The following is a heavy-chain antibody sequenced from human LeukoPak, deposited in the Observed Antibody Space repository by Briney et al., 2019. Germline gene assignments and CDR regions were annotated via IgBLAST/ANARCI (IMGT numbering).Heavy chain of an antibody. D-gene: IGHD2-15*01. CDR3: ARVLVAAALDY. V-gene: IGHV3-74*01. J-gene: IGHJ4*02. Sequence: GGSLRLSCAASGFTFSSYWMHWVRQAPGKGLVWVSRINSDGSSTSYADSVKGRFTISRDNAKSTLYLQMSSLRAEDTAVYYCARVLVAAALDYWGQGTLVTVSS. CDR1: GFTFSSYW. CDR2: INSDGSST.